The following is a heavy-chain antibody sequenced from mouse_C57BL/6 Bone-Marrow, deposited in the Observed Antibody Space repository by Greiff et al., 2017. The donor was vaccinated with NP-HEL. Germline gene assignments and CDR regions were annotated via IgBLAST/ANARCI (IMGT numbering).Heavy chain of an antibody. J-gene: IGHJ1*03. CDR1: GYTFTSYW. D-gene: IGHD1-1*01. Sequence: VQLQQSGAELVKPGASVKMSCKASGYTFTSYWITWVKQRPGQGLEWIGDIYPGSGSTNYNEKFKSKATLTVDTSSSTAYMQLSSLTSEDSAVYYCARLYGSSHWYFDVWGTGTTVTVSS. V-gene: IGHV1-55*01. CDR3: ARLYGSSHWYFDV. CDR2: IYPGSGST.